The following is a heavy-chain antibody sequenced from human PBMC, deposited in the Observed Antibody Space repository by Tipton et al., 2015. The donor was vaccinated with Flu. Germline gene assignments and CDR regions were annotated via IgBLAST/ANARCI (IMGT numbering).Heavy chain of an antibody. CDR3: ARAGSYYDSPTLFDY. D-gene: IGHD3-22*01. V-gene: IGHV4-59*12. CDR2: IYYSGST. Sequence: LRLSCTVSGGSISSYYWSWIRQPPGKGLEWIGSIYYSGSTYYNPSLKSRVTISVDTSKNQFSLKLSSVTAADTAVYYCARAGSYYDSPTLFDYWGQGTLVTVSS. J-gene: IGHJ4*02. CDR1: GGSISSYY.